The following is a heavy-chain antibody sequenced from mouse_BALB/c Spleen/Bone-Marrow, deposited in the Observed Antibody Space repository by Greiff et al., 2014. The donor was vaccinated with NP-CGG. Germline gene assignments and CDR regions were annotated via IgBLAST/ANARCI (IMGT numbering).Heavy chain of an antibody. Sequence: QVQLQQSGAELMEPGASVKISCKATGYTFSHYWIEWVKQRPGHGLEWIGEILPGTGSTKYNEKFKGKATITADTSSSTAYMQLSSLTSEDSAVYYCTRSLRRYFDYWGQGTTLTVSS. D-gene: IGHD1-2*01. CDR2: ILPGTGST. CDR3: TRSLRRYFDY. J-gene: IGHJ2*01. CDR1: GYTFSHYW. V-gene: IGHV1-9*01.